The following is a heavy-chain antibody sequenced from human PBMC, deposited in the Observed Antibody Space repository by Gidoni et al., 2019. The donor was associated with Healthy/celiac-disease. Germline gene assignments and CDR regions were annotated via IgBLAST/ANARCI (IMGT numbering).Heavy chain of an antibody. CDR3: AGGGKTSSKGYNWFDP. D-gene: IGHD2-15*01. J-gene: IGHJ5*02. Sequence: EVQLVESGGGLVQPGGSLRLSCAASGFTVSGNYMSWVRQSPGKGLEWVSIISGGDNTYYADSVKGRFTISRDNSKNTLYLQMNNLRDEDTALYYCAGGGKTSSKGYNWFDPWGQGTLVTVSS. CDR1: GFTVSGNY. V-gene: IGHV3-66*01. CDR2: ISGGDNT.